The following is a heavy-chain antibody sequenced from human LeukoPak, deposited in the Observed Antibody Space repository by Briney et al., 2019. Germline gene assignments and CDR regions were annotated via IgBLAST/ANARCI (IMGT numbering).Heavy chain of an antibody. V-gene: IGHV1-46*01. D-gene: IGHD2-2*01. Sequence: ASVKVSCKASGYTFTSYYMHWVRQAPGQGLEWMGIINPSGGSTSYAQKFQGRVTMTRDTSTSTVYMELSSLRSEDTAVYYCASTGTKDIVVVPVLDYWSQGTLVTVSS. CDR2: INPSGGST. J-gene: IGHJ4*02. CDR1: GYTFTSYY. CDR3: ASTGTKDIVVVPVLDY.